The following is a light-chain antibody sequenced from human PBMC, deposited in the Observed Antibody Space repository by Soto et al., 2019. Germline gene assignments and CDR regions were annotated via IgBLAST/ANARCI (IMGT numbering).Light chain of an antibody. Sequence: DIQMTQSPSSLSSSVGDRVTITCRASQRIGTYLNWYLQKPGKAPQLLIFAATSLQSGVSPRFSGSGSGTDFALTIRSLQAEDLSTYFCQHADGVPFTFGPGTKVGIK. V-gene: IGKV1-39*01. CDR3: QHADGVPFT. CDR2: AAT. CDR1: QRIGTY. J-gene: IGKJ3*01.